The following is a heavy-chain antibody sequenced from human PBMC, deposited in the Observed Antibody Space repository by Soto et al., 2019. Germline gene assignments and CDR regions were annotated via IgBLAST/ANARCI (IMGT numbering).Heavy chain of an antibody. CDR2: IYSSGNT. CDR3: ARRRTPDY. V-gene: IGHV4-59*01. Sequence: QVQLQESGPGLVKPSETLSLTCTVSGGSISSYYWSWIRQPPGKGLEWIGYIYSSGNTNYNPSLKSRVTISVDTSKNQFSRKMSSVTAADTAVYYCARRRTPDYWGQGTLVTVSS. J-gene: IGHJ4*02. CDR1: GGSISSYY.